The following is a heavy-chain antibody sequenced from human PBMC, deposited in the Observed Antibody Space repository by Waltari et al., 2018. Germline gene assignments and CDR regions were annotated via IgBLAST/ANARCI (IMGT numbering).Heavy chain of an antibody. Sequence: QVQLVQSGAEVKKPGSSVKVSCKASGGTFSSYAISWVRQAPGQGLEWMGRVIPICGTGNYAQKFQGRVTITADKSTSTAYMELSSLRSEDTAVYYCARDLCSGGSCYYYYGMDVWGQGTTVTVSS. J-gene: IGHJ6*02. D-gene: IGHD2-15*01. CDR2: VIPICGTG. CDR3: ARDLCSGGSCYYYYGMDV. V-gene: IGHV1-69*08. CDR1: GGTFSSYA.